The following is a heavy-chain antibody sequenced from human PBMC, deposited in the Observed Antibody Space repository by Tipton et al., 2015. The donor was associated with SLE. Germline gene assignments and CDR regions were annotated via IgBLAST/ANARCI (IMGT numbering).Heavy chain of an antibody. CDR1: GGSFSSYY. CDR3: AREAVDYHLATHHYYYYMDV. D-gene: IGHD3-16*01. CDR2: IYYGGST. Sequence: LVQSSETLSLTCAMSGGSFSSYYWSWIRQPPGKGLEWIGYIYYGGSTSYNPSLSSRVTISLDTSKNHFSLKMNSVTAADTAVYYCAREAVDYHLATHHYYYYMDVWGKGTTVTVSS. V-gene: IGHV4-59*01. J-gene: IGHJ6*03.